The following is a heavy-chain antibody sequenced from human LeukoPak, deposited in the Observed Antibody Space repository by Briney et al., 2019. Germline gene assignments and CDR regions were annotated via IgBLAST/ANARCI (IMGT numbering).Heavy chain of an antibody. V-gene: IGHV3-23*01. CDR1: GFTFSSYA. D-gene: IGHD3-22*01. CDR2: ISGSGGST. J-gene: IGHJ4*02. Sequence: SGGSLRLSCAASGFTFSSYAMSWIRQAPGKGLEWVSAISGSGGSTYYADSVKGRFTISRDNSKNTLYLQMNSLRAEDTAVYYCAKANYYDSSGYSDWGQGTLVTVSS. CDR3: AKANYYDSSGYSD.